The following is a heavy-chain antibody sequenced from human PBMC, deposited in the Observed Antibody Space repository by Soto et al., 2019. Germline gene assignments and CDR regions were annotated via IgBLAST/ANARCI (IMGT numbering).Heavy chain of an antibody. CDR1: GYTFTSYG. J-gene: IGHJ4*02. V-gene: IGHV1-18*01. D-gene: IGHD2-15*01. Sequence: QVQLVQSGAEVKKPGASVKVSCKASGYTFTSYGISWVRQAPGQGLEWMGWISAYNGKTNYAQKLPGRVTMSTDKSTSTGYMELRSLRSDGTAVYYCARTPPLDHVHFDYWGQGTLVTVSS. CDR2: ISAYNGKT. CDR3: ARTPPLDHVHFDY.